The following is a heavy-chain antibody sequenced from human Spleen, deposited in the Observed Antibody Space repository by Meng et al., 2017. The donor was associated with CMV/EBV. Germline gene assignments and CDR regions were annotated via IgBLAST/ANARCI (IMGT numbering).Heavy chain of an antibody. CDR1: GYTFNDYY. CDR2: INPNSGDT. J-gene: IGHJ3*02. CDR3: SSHYFDSDNTNDVFDI. Sequence: ASVKVSCKASGYTFNDYYIHWVRQAPGQGLEWMAWINPNSGDTKYTQKCEGRVTLTRDTSITTAYLEFRSLRSDDTAVYYCSSHYFDSDNTNDVFDIWGQGTMVTVSS. V-gene: IGHV1-2*02. D-gene: IGHD3-22*01.